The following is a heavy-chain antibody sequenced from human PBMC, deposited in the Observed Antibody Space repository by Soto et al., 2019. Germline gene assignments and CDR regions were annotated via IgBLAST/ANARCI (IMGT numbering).Heavy chain of an antibody. V-gene: IGHV4-30-4*08. CDR1: GSPIRSDQSY. CDR2: IYFSETT. J-gene: IGHJ3*01. Sequence: LSLICNFYGSPIRSDQSYCIRLLQAPRKGLEWIGYIYFSETTSYNPSLKSRVTISGDKSKNQFSLRLTSVTAADTAVYFCGIVDMITFGGITGPNDAFDRWGQGKMVS. D-gene: IGHD3-16*01. CDR3: GIVDMITFGGITGPNDAFDR.